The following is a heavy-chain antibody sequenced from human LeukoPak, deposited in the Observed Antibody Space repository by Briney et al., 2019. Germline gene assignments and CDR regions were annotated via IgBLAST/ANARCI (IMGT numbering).Heavy chain of an antibody. CDR1: GGTFSSYA. CDR3: ARDSSGYYATPADY. D-gene: IGHD3-22*01. V-gene: IGHV1-69*04. Sequence: GASVKVSCKASGGTFSSYAISWVRQAPGQGLEWMGRIIPILGIANYAQKFQGRVTVTADKSTSTAYMELSSLRSEDTAVYYCARDSSGYYATPADYWGQGTLVTVSS. J-gene: IGHJ4*02. CDR2: IIPILGIA.